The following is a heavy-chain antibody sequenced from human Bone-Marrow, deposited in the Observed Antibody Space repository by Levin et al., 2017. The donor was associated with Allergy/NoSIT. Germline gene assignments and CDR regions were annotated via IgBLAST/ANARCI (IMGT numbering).Heavy chain of an antibody. Sequence: LSLPCAASRFTFRTYTMNWVRQTPGKGLEWVSSISRSSSHIYYADSVKGRFTISRDNAKNSLYLQMSSLRAEDTAVYYCARGEDYGSRSYYKSDAFDVWGQGAVVTVSS. V-gene: IGHV3-21*01. D-gene: IGHD3-10*01. CDR1: RFTFRTYT. CDR3: ARGEDYGSRSYYKSDAFDV. J-gene: IGHJ3*01. CDR2: ISRSSSHI.